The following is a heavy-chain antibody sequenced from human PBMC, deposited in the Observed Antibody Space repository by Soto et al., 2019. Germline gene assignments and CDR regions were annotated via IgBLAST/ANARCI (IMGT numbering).Heavy chain of an antibody. CDR1: GFTFSSYD. CDR2: IGTAGDT. D-gene: IGHD3-16*01. Sequence: QPGGSLRLSCAASGFTFSSYDMHWVRQATGKGLEWVSAIGTAGDTYYPGSAKGRFTISRENAKNSLYLQMNSLRAGDTAVYYCARGMMVEDGMDVWGQGTTVTVSS. J-gene: IGHJ6*02. V-gene: IGHV3-13*01. CDR3: ARGMMVEDGMDV.